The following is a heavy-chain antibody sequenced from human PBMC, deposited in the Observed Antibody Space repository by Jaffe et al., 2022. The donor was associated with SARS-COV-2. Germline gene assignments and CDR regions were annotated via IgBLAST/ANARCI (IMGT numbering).Heavy chain of an antibody. CDR1: GFSLSTSGVG. CDR2: IYWNDDK. D-gene: IGHD3-22*01. J-gene: IGHJ5*02. Sequence: QITLKESGPTLVKPTQTLTLTCTFSGFSLSTSGVGVGWIRQSPGKALEWLALIYWNDDKRYSPSLKTRLTITKDTSKNQVVLRMANMDPVDTATYYCAHTVAPTHYHTSGYYPDWFDPWGQGTLVTVSS. V-gene: IGHV2-5*01. CDR3: AHTVAPTHYHTSGYYPDWFDP.